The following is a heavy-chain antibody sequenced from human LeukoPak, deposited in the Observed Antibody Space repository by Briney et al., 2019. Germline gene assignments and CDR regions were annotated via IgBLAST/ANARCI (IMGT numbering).Heavy chain of an antibody. CDR2: IYPGNSDT. Sequence: GESLTISCKGSGYSFTSYWIGWVRQMPGKGLEWMGIIYPGNSDTRYSPSFQGQVTISADKSISTAYLQWSSLKASDTAMYYCARAVAAAGNGYFDYWGQGTLVTVSS. J-gene: IGHJ4*02. V-gene: IGHV5-51*01. CDR1: GYSFTSYW. CDR3: ARAVAAAGNGYFDY. D-gene: IGHD6-13*01.